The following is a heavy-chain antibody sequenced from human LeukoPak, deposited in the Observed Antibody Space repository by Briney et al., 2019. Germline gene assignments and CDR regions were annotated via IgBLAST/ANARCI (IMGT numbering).Heavy chain of an antibody. J-gene: IGHJ5*02. CDR3: ARGRAGYSSSWHTNT. Sequence: ASVKVSCKASGYTFTGYYMHWVRQAPGQGLEWMGWINPNSGGTNYAQKFQGRVTMTRDTSISTAYMELSRLRSDDTAVYYCARGRAGYSSSWHTNTWGQGTLVTVSS. D-gene: IGHD6-13*01. CDR1: GYTFTGYY. CDR2: INPNSGGT. V-gene: IGHV1-2*02.